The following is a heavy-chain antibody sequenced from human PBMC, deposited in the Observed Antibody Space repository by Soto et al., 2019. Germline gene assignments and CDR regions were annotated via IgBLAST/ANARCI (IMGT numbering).Heavy chain of an antibody. D-gene: IGHD3-3*01. CDR1: GYTFTSYY. CDR3: ARERGDGTIDFGSYGMDV. V-gene: IGHV1-46*01. CDR2: INPSGGST. Sequence: ASVKVSCKASGYTFTSYYMHWVRQAPGQGLEWMGIINPSGGSTSYAQKLQGRVTMTRDTSTSTVYMELSSLRSEDTAVYYCARERGDGTIDFGSYGMDVWGQGTTVTVSS. J-gene: IGHJ6*02.